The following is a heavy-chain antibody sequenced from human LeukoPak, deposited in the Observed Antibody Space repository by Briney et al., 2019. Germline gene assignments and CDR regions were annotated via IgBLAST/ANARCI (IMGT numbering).Heavy chain of an antibody. CDR3: ARAEWFGELSLDY. V-gene: IGHV1-8*01. CDR2: MNPNSGNT. D-gene: IGHD3-10*01. J-gene: IGHJ4*02. CDR1: GYTFTSYD. Sequence: AASVKVSCTASGYTFTSYDINWVRQATGQGLEWMGWMNPNSGNTGYAQKFQGRVTMTRNTSISTAYMELSSLRSEDTAVYYCARAEWFGELSLDYWGQGTLVTVSS.